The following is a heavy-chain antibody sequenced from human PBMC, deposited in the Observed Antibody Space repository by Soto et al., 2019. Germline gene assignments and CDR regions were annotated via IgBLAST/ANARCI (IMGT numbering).Heavy chain of an antibody. CDR1: GYTFTGHY. D-gene: IGHD5-12*01. J-gene: IGHJ4*02. Sequence: GASVKVSCKASGYTFTGHYIHWVRQAPEQGPEWMGEIGPESGATRYAQKFQGRVTMTRDMSITTVYMELSNLSPDDTAVYYCGRGRSGQIVVFYWGQGXPVTVSS. V-gene: IGHV1-2*02. CDR2: IGPESGAT. CDR3: GRGRSGQIVVFY.